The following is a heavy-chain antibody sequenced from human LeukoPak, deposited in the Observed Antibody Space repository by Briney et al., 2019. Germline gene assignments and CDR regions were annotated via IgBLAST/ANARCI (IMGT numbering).Heavy chain of an antibody. J-gene: IGHJ4*02. Sequence: SETLSLTCAVYGGSFSGYYWSWIRQPPGKGLEWIGEINHSGSTNYNPSLKSRVTISVDTSKNQFSLKPSSVTAADTAVYYCARGNDILTGYYSGFDYWGQGTLVTVSS. CDR1: GGSFSGYY. V-gene: IGHV4-34*01. CDR3: ARGNDILTGYYSGFDY. D-gene: IGHD3-9*01. CDR2: INHSGST.